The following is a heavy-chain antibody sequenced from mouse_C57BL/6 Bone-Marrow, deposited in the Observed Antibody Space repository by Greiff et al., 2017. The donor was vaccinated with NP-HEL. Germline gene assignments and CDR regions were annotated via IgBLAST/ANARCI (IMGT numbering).Heavy chain of an antibody. CDR1: GFTFSDYG. J-gene: IGHJ3*01. CDR2: ISSGSSTI. Sequence: EVQRVESGGGLVKPGGSLKLSCAASGFTFSDYGMHWVRQAPEKGLEWVAYISSGSSTIYYADTVKGRFTISRDNAKNTLFLQMTSLRSEDTAMYYCARKSIYYDYGGFAYWGQGTLVTVSA. V-gene: IGHV5-17*01. CDR3: ARKSIYYDYGGFAY. D-gene: IGHD2-4*01.